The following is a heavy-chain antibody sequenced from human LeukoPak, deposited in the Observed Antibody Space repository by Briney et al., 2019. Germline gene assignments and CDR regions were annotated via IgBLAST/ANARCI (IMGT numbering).Heavy chain of an antibody. D-gene: IGHD6-19*01. J-gene: IGHJ4*02. Sequence: GGSLRLSCAASGFTFSNYAMSWVRQAPGKGLQWVSALTDSGRSTYYADSVKGRFTISRDNSKNTLSLQMNSLRAEDTAVYYCAKHQYSSGWYPPDYWGQGTLVTVSS. CDR2: LTDSGRST. CDR1: GFTFSNYA. CDR3: AKHQYSSGWYPPDY. V-gene: IGHV3-23*01.